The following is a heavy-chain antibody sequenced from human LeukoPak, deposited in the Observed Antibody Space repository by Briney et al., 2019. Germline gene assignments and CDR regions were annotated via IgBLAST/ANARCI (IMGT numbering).Heavy chain of an antibody. J-gene: IGHJ4*02. D-gene: IGHD3-10*01. CDR3: ASPRGSGSYYNEPFDY. CDR1: GGTFSSYA. V-gene: IGHV1-69*04. Sequence: SVKVSCKASGGTFSSYAISWVRQAPGQGLEWTGRIIPILGIANYAQKFQGRVTITADKSTSTAYMELSSLRSEDTAVYYCASPRGSGSYYNEPFDYWGQGTLVTVSS. CDR2: IIPILGIA.